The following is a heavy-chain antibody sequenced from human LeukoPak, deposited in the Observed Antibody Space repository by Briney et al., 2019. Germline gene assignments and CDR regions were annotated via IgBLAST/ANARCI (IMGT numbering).Heavy chain of an antibody. Sequence: SETLSLTCTVSGGSISSSSYYWGWIRQPPGKGLEWIGSIYYSGSTYYNPSLKSRVTISVDTSKNQFSLKLSSVTAADTAVYYCARYPGGRYSYGYVDYWGQGTLVTVSS. CDR1: GGSISSSSYY. CDR3: ARYPGGRYSYGYVDY. V-gene: IGHV4-39*01. J-gene: IGHJ4*02. D-gene: IGHD5-18*01. CDR2: IYYSGST.